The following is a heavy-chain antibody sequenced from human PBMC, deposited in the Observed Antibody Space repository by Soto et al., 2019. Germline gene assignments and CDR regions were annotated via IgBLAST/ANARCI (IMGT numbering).Heavy chain of an antibody. CDR1: GGSISNYY. CDR2: IYNSGST. J-gene: IGHJ6*02. Sequence: QVPLQESGPGLVKPSETLSLTCTVSGGSISNYYWSWIRQPPGKGLEWIGYIYNSGSTSYNPSLKGRVPASVDTSKNLLSLKLSSVTAADTAVYYCARNVDPYYYGLDVWGQGTTVTVSS. V-gene: IGHV4-59*01. D-gene: IGHD5-12*01. CDR3: ARNVDPYYYGLDV.